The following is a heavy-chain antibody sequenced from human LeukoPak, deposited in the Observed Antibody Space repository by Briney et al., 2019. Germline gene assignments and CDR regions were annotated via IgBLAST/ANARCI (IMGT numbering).Heavy chain of an antibody. V-gene: IGHV3-9*01. J-gene: IGHJ4*02. CDR1: GFTFDDA. CDR2: ISWNSGSI. Sequence: GGSLRLSCAASGFTFDDAMHWVRQAPGKGLEWVSGISWNSGSIDYADSVKGRFTISRDNAKNSLYLQMNSLRAEDTAVYYCARLREIPVFGVVTKSTSYFDYWGQGTLVTVSS. CDR3: ARLREIPVFGVVTKSTSYFDY. D-gene: IGHD3-3*01.